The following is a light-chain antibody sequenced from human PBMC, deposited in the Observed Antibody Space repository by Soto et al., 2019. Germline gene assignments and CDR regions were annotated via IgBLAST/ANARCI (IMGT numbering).Light chain of an antibody. J-gene: IGKJ1*01. CDR1: QSVTNNY. Sequence: EIVMTQSPGTLSLSPGERATLSCRASQSVTNNYLDWFQQKPGQAPRLLIYDASIRADGIPDRFSGSGSETEFTLCISRLEHEDSAVYYCQQCAFSPRGFGQGTKVEI. V-gene: IGKV3-20*01. CDR2: DAS. CDR3: QQCAFSPRG.